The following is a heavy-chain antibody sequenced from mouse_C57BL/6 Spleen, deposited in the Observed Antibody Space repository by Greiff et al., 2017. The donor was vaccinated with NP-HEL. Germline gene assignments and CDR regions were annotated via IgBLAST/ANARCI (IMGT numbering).Heavy chain of an antibody. V-gene: IGHV1-64*01. CDR2: IHPNSGST. CDR1: GYTFTSYW. D-gene: IGHD2-4*01. CDR3: ARGIYYDYEYYFDY. J-gene: IGHJ2*01. Sequence: VQLQQPGAELVKPGASVKLSCKASGYTFTSYWMHWVKQRPGQGLEWIGMIHPNSGSTNYNEKFKSKATLTVDKSSSTAYMQLSSLTSEDSAVYYCARGIYYDYEYYFDYWGQGTTLTVSS.